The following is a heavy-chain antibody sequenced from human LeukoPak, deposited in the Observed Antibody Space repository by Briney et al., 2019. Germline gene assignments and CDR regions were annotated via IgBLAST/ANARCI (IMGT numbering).Heavy chain of an antibody. CDR3: ARDQYSGHWFYAFDI. CDR1: GFTFSSYS. J-gene: IGHJ3*02. D-gene: IGHD6-19*01. CDR2: ISSSISTK. Sequence: GGSLRLSCAASGFTFSSYSMNWVRQAPGKGLEGVSYISSSISTKYYADSVKGRFTISRDNAKNSLYLQMNSLRDEDTAVYYCARDQYSGHWFYAFDIWGQGTMVTVSS. V-gene: IGHV3-48*02.